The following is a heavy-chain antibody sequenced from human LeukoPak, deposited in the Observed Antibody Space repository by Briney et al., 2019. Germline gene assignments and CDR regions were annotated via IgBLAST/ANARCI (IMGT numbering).Heavy chain of an antibody. J-gene: IGHJ4*02. V-gene: IGHV3-21*01. D-gene: IGHD2-2*01. CDR1: GFTFSSYS. Sequence: GGSLRLSCAASGFTFSSYSMNWVRQAPGKGLEWVSSISSSSSYIYYADSVKGRFTISRDNAKNSLYLQMNSLRAEDTAVYYCARVSSSTSPYYFDYWGQGTLVTVSS. CDR3: ARVSSSTSPYYFDY. CDR2: ISSSSSYI.